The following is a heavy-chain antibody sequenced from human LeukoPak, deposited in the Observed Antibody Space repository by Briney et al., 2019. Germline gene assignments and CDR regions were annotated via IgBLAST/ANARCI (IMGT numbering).Heavy chain of an antibody. Sequence: SETLSLTCTVSGGSISSGSFYWNWIRQPAGKGLEFIGRMYSGGSTNYNPSLRSRVTISVDTSKNQFSLKLSSVTAADTAVYYCARAGIAAAGNRWFDPWGQGTLVTVSS. CDR1: GGSISSGSFY. D-gene: IGHD6-13*01. CDR2: MYSGGST. V-gene: IGHV4-61*10. CDR3: ARAGIAAAGNRWFDP. J-gene: IGHJ5*02.